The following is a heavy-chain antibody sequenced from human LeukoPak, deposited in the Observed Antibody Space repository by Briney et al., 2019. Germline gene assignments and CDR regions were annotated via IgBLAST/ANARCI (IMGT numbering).Heavy chain of an antibody. V-gene: IGHV4-59*11. Sequence: PSETLSLTCTVSGGSISSHYWSWIRQPPGKGLEWIGYIYYSGSTNYNPSLKSRVTISVDTSKNQFSLKLSSVTAADTAVYYCARRISFMGWFDPWGQGTLVTVSS. CDR1: GGSISSHY. D-gene: IGHD2-15*01. CDR2: IYYSGST. J-gene: IGHJ5*02. CDR3: ARRISFMGWFDP.